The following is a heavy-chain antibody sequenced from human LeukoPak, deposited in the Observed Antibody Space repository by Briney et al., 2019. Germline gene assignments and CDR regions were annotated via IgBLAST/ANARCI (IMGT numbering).Heavy chain of an antibody. D-gene: IGHD4/OR15-4a*01. CDR3: ARGANFDL. CDR1: GFSFRNYG. J-gene: IGHJ2*01. V-gene: IGHV3-30*19. Sequence: GGSLRLSCTVSGFSFRNYGMHWVRQAPGKGLEWVAVISYDGSNKYYADSVKGRFTISRDNSKNTLYLQMNSLRAEDTAVYYCARGANFDLWGRGTLVTVSS. CDR2: ISYDGSNK.